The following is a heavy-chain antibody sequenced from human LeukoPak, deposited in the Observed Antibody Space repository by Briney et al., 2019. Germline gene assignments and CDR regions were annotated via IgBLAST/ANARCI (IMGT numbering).Heavy chain of an antibody. V-gene: IGHV4-61*05. CDR3: ARRYYDILTGYSNWFDP. J-gene: IGHJ5*02. Sequence: PSETLSLTCTVSGGSISSSSYYWGWIRQPPGKGLEWIGYIYYSGSTNYNPSLRSRVTISVDTSKNQFSLKLSSVTAADTAVYYCARRYYDILTGYSNWFDPWGQGTLVTVSS. CDR1: GGSISSSSYY. CDR2: IYYSGST. D-gene: IGHD3-9*01.